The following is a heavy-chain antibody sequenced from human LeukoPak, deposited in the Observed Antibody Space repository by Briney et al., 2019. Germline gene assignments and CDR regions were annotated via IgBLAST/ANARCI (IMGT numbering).Heavy chain of an antibody. Sequence: PSETLSLTCTVSGGSISSSSYYWGWIRQPPGKGLEWIGSIYYSGSTYYNPSLKSRVTISVDTSKNQFSLKLSSVTAADTAVYYCARTAYGQPFDYWGQGTLVTVSS. J-gene: IGHJ4*02. CDR2: IYYSGST. D-gene: IGHD3-10*01. CDR1: GGSISSSSYY. CDR3: ARTAYGQPFDY. V-gene: IGHV4-39*01.